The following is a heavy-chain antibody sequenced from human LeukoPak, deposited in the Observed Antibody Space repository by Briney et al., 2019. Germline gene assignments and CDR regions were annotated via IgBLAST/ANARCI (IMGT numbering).Heavy chain of an antibody. Sequence: SETLSLTCTDSGGSISSYYWSWIRQPAGKGLEWIGRIYTSGSTNYNPSLKSRVTMSVDTSKNQFSLKLSSVTAADTAVYYCARGDRWYSSSLNWFDPWGQGTLVTVSS. D-gene: IGHD6-13*01. CDR3: ARGDRWYSSSLNWFDP. J-gene: IGHJ5*02. CDR2: IYTSGST. CDR1: GGSISSYY. V-gene: IGHV4-4*07.